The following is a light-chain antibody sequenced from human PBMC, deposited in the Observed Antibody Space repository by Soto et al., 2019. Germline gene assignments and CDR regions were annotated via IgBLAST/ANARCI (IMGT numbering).Light chain of an antibody. V-gene: IGLV2-14*01. CDR1: SSDVGSYHS. Sequence: QSALTQPASVYGSPGQSITISCTGTSSDVGSYHSVSWYQQHPGKAPKVMIYDVSNRPSGVSNRFSGSKSGNTASLTISGXXAEXEADYYCGSYTSSSTLVFGGGTKLTVL. J-gene: IGLJ2*01. CDR2: DVS. CDR3: GSYTSSSTLV.